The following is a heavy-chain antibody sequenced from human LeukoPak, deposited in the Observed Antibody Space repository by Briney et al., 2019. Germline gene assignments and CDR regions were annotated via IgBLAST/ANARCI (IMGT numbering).Heavy chain of an antibody. CDR3: ARVAHDLYPYYFDY. J-gene: IGHJ4*02. V-gene: IGHV4-39*07. Sequence: SETLSLTRTVSGGSISTSSYYWGWIRQPPGKGLEWIAYIYYSGTTYYNPSLKSRVTISVDTSKNQFSLKLSSVTAADTAVYYCARVAHDLYPYYFDYWGQGTLVTVSS. CDR2: IYYSGTT. D-gene: IGHD5/OR15-5a*01. CDR1: GGSISTSSYY.